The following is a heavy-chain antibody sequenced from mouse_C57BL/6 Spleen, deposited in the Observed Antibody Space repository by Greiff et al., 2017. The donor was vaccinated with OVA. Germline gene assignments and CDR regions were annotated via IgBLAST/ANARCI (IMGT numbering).Heavy chain of an antibody. CDR1: GYTFTSYG. D-gene: IGHD1-3*01. V-gene: IGHV1-81*01. Sequence: VQLQESGAELARPGASVKLSCKASGYTFTSYGLSWVKQRTGQGLEWIGEIYPRSGNTYYTEKFKGKATLTAVKSSSTAYMELRSLTSDDSAVDFCAREGGKGAMDYWGQGTSVTVSS. CDR3: AREGGKGAMDY. J-gene: IGHJ4*01. CDR2: IYPRSGNT.